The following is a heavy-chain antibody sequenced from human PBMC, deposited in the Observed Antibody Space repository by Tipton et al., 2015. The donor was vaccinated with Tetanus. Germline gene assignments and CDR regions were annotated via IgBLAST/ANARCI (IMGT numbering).Heavy chain of an antibody. D-gene: IGHD6-25*01. Sequence: LRLSCTVSGGSISSGGYYWSWIRQHPGKGLEWIGYIYYSGSTYYNPSLKSRVTISVDTSKNQFSLKLSSVTAADTAVYYCAREKSGSSWGQGTLVTVSS. CDR1: GGSISSGGYY. CDR2: IYYSGST. J-gene: IGHJ5*02. V-gene: IGHV4-31*02. CDR3: AREKSGSS.